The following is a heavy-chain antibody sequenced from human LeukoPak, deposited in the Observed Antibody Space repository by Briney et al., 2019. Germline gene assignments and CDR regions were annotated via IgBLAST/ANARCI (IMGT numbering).Heavy chain of an antibody. Sequence: ASVKVSCKASGYTFTSYGISWVRQAPGQGLEWMGWISAYNGNTNYAQKLQGRVTMTTDTSTSTAYMELRSLRSDDTAVYYCARDIWYSSGWDPSYFDYWGQGTLVTVSS. CDR1: GYTFTSYG. J-gene: IGHJ4*02. CDR3: ARDIWYSSGWDPSYFDY. V-gene: IGHV1-18*01. D-gene: IGHD6-19*01. CDR2: ISAYNGNT.